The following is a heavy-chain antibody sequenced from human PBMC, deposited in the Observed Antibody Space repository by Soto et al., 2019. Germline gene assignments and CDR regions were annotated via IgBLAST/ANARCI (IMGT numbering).Heavy chain of an antibody. J-gene: IGHJ4*02. CDR1: GFTFSSYS. D-gene: IGHD3-10*01. Sequence: QLLESGGGLVQPGGSLRLSCAASGFTFSSYSMNWVRQAPGKGLQWVATVGGCGDNIFYADSVKGRFTISRDDSQNMVFLQMNSLRPEDTAVYFCAKRDSGSGRSPPLINYWGQGTLVTVSS. CDR3: AKRDSGSGRSPPLINY. V-gene: IGHV3-23*01. CDR2: VGGCGDNI.